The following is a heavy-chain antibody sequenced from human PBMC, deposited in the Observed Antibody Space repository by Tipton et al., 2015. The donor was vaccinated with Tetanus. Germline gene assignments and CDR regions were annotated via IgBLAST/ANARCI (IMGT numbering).Heavy chain of an antibody. CDR1: GFAFSGYT. V-gene: IGHV3-21*01. CDR3: ARDSTAYPFGSIWFDT. Sequence: SLRLSCSASGFAFSGYTMNWVRQSPEKGLEWVSSISGSSAYIYYADSLKGRFSVSRDNAKSSLDLQMNSLRVEDTGVYYCARDSTAYPFGSIWFDTWGQGPLVTFSS. CDR2: ISGSSAYI. J-gene: IGHJ5*02. D-gene: IGHD3-3*01.